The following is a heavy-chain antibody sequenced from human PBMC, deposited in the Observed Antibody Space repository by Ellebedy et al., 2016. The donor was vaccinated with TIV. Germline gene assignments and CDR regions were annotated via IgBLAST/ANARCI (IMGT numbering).Heavy chain of an antibody. D-gene: IGHD3-22*01. J-gene: IGHJ4*02. V-gene: IGHV1-8*03. CDR1: GYTFTSYY. CDR3: ARGLTNYYYDSSGYYGH. CDR2: MNPNSGNT. Sequence: ASVKVSXXASGYTFTSYYMHWVRQAPGQGLEWMGWMNPNSGNTGYAQKFQGRVTITRDTSASTAYMELSSLRSEDTAVYYCARGLTNYYYDSSGYYGHWGQGTLVTVSS.